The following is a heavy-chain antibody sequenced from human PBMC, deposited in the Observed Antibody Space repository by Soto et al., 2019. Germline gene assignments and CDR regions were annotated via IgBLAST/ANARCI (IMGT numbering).Heavy chain of an antibody. D-gene: IGHD2-15*01. CDR1: GFSLSTRGVG. CDR2: IYWDDDK. CDR3: AHRGGEGPADY. Sequence: QITLKESGPTLVKPTQTLTLTCTFSGFSLSTRGVGVGWIRQPPGKALEWLALIYWDDDKRYSPSLKNRLTITKDTSKNQVVLTMTNMDPVDTATYYCAHRGGEGPADYWGQGTLVTVSS. V-gene: IGHV2-5*02. J-gene: IGHJ4*02.